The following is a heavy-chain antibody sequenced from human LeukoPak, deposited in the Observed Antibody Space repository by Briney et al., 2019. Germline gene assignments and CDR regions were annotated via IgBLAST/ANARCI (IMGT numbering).Heavy chain of an antibody. J-gene: IGHJ4*02. Sequence: PGGSLRLSCAASGFTFSDYYMSWIRQAPGKGLEWVSYISSSGSTIYYADSVKGRFTISRDNAKNSLYLQMNSLRAEDTTVYYCARWLQSEIPRGIDYWGQGTLVTVSS. CDR2: ISSSGSTI. CDR3: ARWLQSEIPRGIDY. D-gene: IGHD5-24*01. CDR1: GFTFSDYY. V-gene: IGHV3-11*01.